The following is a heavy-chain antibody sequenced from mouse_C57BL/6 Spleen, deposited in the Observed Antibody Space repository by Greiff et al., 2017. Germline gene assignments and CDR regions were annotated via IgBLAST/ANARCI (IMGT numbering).Heavy chain of an antibody. J-gene: IGHJ3*01. CDR2: IDPENGDT. CDR1: GFNIKDDY. Sequence: EVQLQASGAELVRPGASVKLSCTASGFNIKDDYMHWVKQRPEQGLEWLGWIDPENGDTEYASKFQGKATITADTSSNTAYLQLSSLTSEDTAVYYCTLSQATFAYWGQGTLVTVSA. V-gene: IGHV14-4*01. D-gene: IGHD3-2*02. CDR3: TLSQATFAY.